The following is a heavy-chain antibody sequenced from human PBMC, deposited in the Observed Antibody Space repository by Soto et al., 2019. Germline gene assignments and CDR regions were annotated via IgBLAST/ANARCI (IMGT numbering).Heavy chain of an antibody. CDR1: GGTFSSYA. CDR3: ARDLYCSSTSCYTGWFDP. V-gene: IGHV1-69*06. Sequence: SVKVSCKASGGTFSSYAISWVRQAPGQGLEWMGGIIPIFGTANYAQKFQGRVTITADKSTSTAYMELSSLRSEDTAVYYCARDLYCSSTSCYTGWFDPWGQGTLVTSPQ. CDR2: IIPIFGTA. D-gene: IGHD2-2*02. J-gene: IGHJ5*02.